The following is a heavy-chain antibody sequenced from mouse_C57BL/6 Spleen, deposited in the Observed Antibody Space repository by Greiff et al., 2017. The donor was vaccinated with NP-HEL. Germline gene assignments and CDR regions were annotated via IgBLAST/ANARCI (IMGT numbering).Heavy chain of an antibody. J-gene: IGHJ2*01. Sequence: DVKLVESGGGLVKPGGSLKLSCAASGFTFSSYAMSWVRQTPEKRLEWVATISDGGSYTYYPDNVKGRFTISRDNAKNNLYLQMSHLKSEDTAMYYCAREDITTVVADWGQGTTLTVSS. CDR2: ISDGGSYT. CDR3: AREDITTVVAD. V-gene: IGHV5-4*01. D-gene: IGHD1-1*01. CDR1: GFTFSSYA.